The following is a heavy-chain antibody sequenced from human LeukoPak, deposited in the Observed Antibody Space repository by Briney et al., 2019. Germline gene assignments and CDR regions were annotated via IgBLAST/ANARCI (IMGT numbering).Heavy chain of an antibody. CDR2: VRRKVYGGTT. V-gene: IGHV3-49*04. CDR1: GFTFSSYS. J-gene: IGHJ4*02. CDR3: TRGQGLYH. D-gene: IGHD2/OR15-2a*01. Sequence: GGSLRLSCAASGFTFSSYSMNWVRQAPGKGLEWVGFVRRKVYGGTTEYAASVKGRFTISRDDSNSIAYLQMDSLKTEDTAVYYCTRGQGLYHWGQGTLVIVSS.